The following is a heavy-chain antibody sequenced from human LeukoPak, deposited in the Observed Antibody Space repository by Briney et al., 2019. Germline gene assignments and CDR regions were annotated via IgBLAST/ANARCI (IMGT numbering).Heavy chain of an antibody. D-gene: IGHD2-21*02. CDR3: ARESSLPYCGGDCSLST. CDR2: IYSGGST. V-gene: IGHV3-53*01. Sequence: GGSLRLSCAASGSTVSSNYMSWVRQAPGKGLEWVSVIYSGGSTYYADSVKGRFTISRDNSKNTLYLQMNSLRAEDTAVYYCARESSLPYCGGDCSLSTWGQGTLVTVSS. J-gene: IGHJ4*02. CDR1: GSTVSSNY.